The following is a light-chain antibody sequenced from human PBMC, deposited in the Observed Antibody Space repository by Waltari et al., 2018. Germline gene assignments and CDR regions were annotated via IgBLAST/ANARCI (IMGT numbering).Light chain of an antibody. V-gene: IGLV2-8*01. J-gene: IGLJ2*01. CDR1: SRDVGSYIH. CDR2: EVN. CDR3: SSYTGIRSVI. Sequence: QSALTQPPSASGSPGQSVTISCSGSSRDVGSYIHVSWYQQHPGKATRLIIYEVNKRPSGVPERFAGSKSGTTASLTVSGLQSEDEAVYFCSSYTGIRSVIFGGGTHLSVL.